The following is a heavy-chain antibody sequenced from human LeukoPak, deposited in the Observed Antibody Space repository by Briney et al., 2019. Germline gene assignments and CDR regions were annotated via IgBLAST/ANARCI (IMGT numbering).Heavy chain of an antibody. J-gene: IGHJ4*02. Sequence: ASVKVSCKASGYTFTSYNIHWVRQAPGQGLEWMGVINPSGGSTSYAQKLQGRVTMTTDTSTSTAYMELRSLRSDDTAVYYCARDRYYYDSSGYYYFDYWGQGTLVTVSS. CDR2: INPSGGST. D-gene: IGHD3-22*01. CDR3: ARDRYYYDSSGYYYFDY. CDR1: GYTFTSYN. V-gene: IGHV1-46*01.